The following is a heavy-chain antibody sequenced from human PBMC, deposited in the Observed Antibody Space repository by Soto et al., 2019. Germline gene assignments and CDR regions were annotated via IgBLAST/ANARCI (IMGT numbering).Heavy chain of an antibody. CDR2: IYDSGNT. J-gene: IGHJ6*02. CDR1: GDSITTYKW. V-gene: IGHV4-4*02. D-gene: IGHD7-27*01. CDR3: ATCQLGEYYYAMDI. Sequence: SETLSLTCGVPGDSITTYKWWTWVRQTPGKGLEWIGEIYDSGNTRYNPSLKSRVTISKDTSKNELSLKLNSVTVADTAVYYCATCQLGEYYYAMDIWGQGTTVTVSS.